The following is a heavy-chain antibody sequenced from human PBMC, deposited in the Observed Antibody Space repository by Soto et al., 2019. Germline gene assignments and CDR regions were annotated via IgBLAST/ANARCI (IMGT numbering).Heavy chain of an antibody. CDR2: ISYDGSNK. D-gene: IGHD2-21*02. Sequence: QVQLVESGGGVVQPGRSLRLSCAASGFTFSSYGMHWVRQAPGKGLEWVAVISYDGSNKYYADSVKGRFTISRDNSKNTLALQMNSLGAEDTAVYYGSKPSCNSWWMVTAPFGYWGQGTLVTVSS. CDR1: GFTFSSYG. CDR3: SKPSCNSWWMVTAPFGY. J-gene: IGHJ4*02. V-gene: IGHV3-30*18.